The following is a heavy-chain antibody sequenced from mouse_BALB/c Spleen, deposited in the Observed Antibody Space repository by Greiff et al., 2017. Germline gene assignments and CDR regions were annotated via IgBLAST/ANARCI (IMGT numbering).Heavy chain of an antibody. CDR3: AKGWGRGYFDY. CDR1: GYTFSSYW. CDR2: ILPGSGST. V-gene: IGHV1-9*01. Sequence: QVQLQQSGAELMKPGASVKISCKATGYTFSSYWIEWVKQRPGHGLEWIGEILPGSGSTNYNEKFKGKATFTADTSSNTAYMQLSSLTSEDSAVYYCAKGWGRGYFDYWGQGTTLTVSS. D-gene: IGHD2-3*01. J-gene: IGHJ2*01.